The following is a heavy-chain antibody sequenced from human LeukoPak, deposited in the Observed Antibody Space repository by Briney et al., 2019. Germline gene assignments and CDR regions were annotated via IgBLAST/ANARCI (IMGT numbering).Heavy chain of an antibody. Sequence: PGGSLRLSCAASGFTFSSYGMHWVRQAPGKGLEWVAVISYDGSNKYYADSVKGRFTISRDNSKNTLYLQMNSLRVEDTAVYYCAKDRGYCSGGSCYLGYYYGMDVWGKGTTVTVSS. V-gene: IGHV3-30*18. D-gene: IGHD2-15*01. CDR3: AKDRGYCSGGSCYLGYYYGMDV. CDR1: GFTFSSYG. CDR2: ISYDGSNK. J-gene: IGHJ6*04.